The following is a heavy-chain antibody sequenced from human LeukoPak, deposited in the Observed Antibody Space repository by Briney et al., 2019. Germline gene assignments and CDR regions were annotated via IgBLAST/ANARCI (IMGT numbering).Heavy chain of an antibody. V-gene: IGHV3-21*06. J-gene: IGHJ4*02. Sequence: SVKGRFTISRDNAKNSLSLHMYSLRADDTAAYYCARDQDGFGFGKYDYWGRGTLVTVSS. CDR3: ARDQDGFGFGKYDY. D-gene: IGHD3-3*01.